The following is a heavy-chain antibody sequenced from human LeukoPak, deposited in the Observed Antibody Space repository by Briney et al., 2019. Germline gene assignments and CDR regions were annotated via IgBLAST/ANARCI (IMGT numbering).Heavy chain of an antibody. J-gene: IGHJ5*02. V-gene: IGHV4-59*13. Sequence: PSETLSLTCTVSGGSISSYSWSWIRQPPGKGLEWIGDIYYTGSTNYNPSLKSRVTISVDTSKNQFSLKLRSVTAADTAMYYCARDHDSSGYGRDWFDPWGQGTLVTVSS. D-gene: IGHD3-22*01. CDR3: ARDHDSSGYGRDWFDP. CDR2: IYYTGST. CDR1: GGSISSYS.